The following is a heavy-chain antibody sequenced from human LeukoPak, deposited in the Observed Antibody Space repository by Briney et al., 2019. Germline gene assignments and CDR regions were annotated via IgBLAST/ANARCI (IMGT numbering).Heavy chain of an antibody. CDR3: AKDQGFDYYDSSGYYLDY. V-gene: IGHV3-21*01. Sequence: GGSLRLSCAASGFTFSSHNMNWVRQAPGKGLEWDSSISGRGNYIFYADSVKGRFTISRDSAKNSLSLQMNSLRAEDTAVYYCAKDQGFDYYDSSGYYLDYWGQGTLVTVSS. J-gene: IGHJ4*02. D-gene: IGHD3-22*01. CDR1: GFTFSSHN. CDR2: ISGRGNYI.